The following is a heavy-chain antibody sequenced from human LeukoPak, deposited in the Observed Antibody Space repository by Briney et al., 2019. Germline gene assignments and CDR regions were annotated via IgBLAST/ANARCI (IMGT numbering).Heavy chain of an antibody. CDR3: AKDSQHYYGMDV. V-gene: IGHV3-9*01. CDR2: ISWNSGSI. Sequence: PGGSLRLSCAASGFTFDDYAMHWVRQAPGKGLEWVSGISWNSGSIGYADSVKGRFTISRDNAKNSLYLQMNSLRAEDTALYYCAKDSQHYYGMDVWGQGTTVTVSS. CDR1: GFTFDDYA. J-gene: IGHJ6*02.